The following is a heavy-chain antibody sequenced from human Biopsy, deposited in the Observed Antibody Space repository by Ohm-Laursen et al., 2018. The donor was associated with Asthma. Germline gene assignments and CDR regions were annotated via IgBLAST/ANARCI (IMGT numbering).Heavy chain of an antibody. CDR2: MNPRSGNT. J-gene: IGHJ5*02. CDR1: GYSFARHD. D-gene: IGHD1-1*01. V-gene: IGHV1-8*01. Sequence: SVKVSCKVSGYSFARHDINWVRQAPGQGLEWMGWMNPRSGNTGFAQKFQGRLSVTRNTSLNTAYMEVRSLKPDDTAVYYCARATRTGITDRLDPWGQGTLVSV. CDR3: ARATRTGITDRLDP.